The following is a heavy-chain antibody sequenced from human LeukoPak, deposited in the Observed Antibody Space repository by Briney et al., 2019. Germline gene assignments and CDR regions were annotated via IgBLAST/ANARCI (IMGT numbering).Heavy chain of an antibody. V-gene: IGHV4-4*07. Sequence: SETLSLTCTVSGGSISSYYWSWIRQPAGKGLEWIGRIYTSGSTNYNPSLKSRVTMSVDTSKNQFSLKLSSVTAADTAVYYCARERRNGSYSREIDYWGQGTLVTVSS. J-gene: IGHJ4*02. CDR1: GGSISSYY. D-gene: IGHD1-26*01. CDR2: IYTSGST. CDR3: ARERRNGSYSREIDY.